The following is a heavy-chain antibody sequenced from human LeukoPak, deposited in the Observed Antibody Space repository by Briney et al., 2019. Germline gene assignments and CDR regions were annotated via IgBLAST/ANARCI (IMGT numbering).Heavy chain of an antibody. J-gene: IGHJ4*02. CDR2: ISSSSSYI. V-gene: IGHV3-21*01. CDR3: ARDSDYYGSGSYYFPSYFDY. Sequence: GGSLRLSCAASGFTFSSYSMNWVRQAPGKGLEWVSSISSSSSYIYYADSVKGRFTISRDNAKNSLYLQMNSLRAEDTAVYYCARDSDYYGSGSYYFPSYFDYWGQGTLVTVSS. D-gene: IGHD3-10*01. CDR1: GFTFSSYS.